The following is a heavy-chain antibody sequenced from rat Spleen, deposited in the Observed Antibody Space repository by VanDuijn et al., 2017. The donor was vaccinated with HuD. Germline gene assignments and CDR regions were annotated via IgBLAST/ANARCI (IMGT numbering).Heavy chain of an antibody. D-gene: IGHD1-2*01. CDR2: ITNTGGST. V-gene: IGHV5-31*01. CDR3: TRDSYYYYSSYSPFDY. J-gene: IGHJ2*01. Sequence: EVQLVESGGGLVQPGRSLKLSCVASGFTFNNYWMTWIRQAPGKGLEWVASITNTGGSTYYPDSVKGRFTISRDNAKSTLYLQMNSLRSEDTATYYCTRDSYYYYSSYSPFDYWGQGVMVTVSS. CDR1: GFTFNNYW.